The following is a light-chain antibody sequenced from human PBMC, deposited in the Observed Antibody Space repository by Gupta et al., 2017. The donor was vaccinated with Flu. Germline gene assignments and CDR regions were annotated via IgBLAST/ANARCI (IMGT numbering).Light chain of an antibody. Sequence: EIVLTQSPGTLSLSPGERATLSCRASQSVSSIYLAWFQQKPGQAPRLLIYGTSSRATGIPDRFSGSGSGTDFILTISRLEPEDFAVYYCQQYGSSPHIFGQGTKLEIK. CDR3: QQYGSSPHI. CDR1: QSVSSIY. V-gene: IGKV3-20*01. CDR2: GTS. J-gene: IGKJ2*01.